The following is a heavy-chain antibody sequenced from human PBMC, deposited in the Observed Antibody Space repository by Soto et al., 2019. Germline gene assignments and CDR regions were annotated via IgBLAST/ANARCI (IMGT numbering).Heavy chain of an antibody. CDR2: ISAYNGNT. J-gene: IGHJ6*02. D-gene: IGHD5-18*01. CDR1: GYTFTSYG. V-gene: IGHV1-18*01. CDR3: AREGLRTTYYYYGMDV. Sequence: ASVKVSCKASGYTFTSYGISWVRQAPGQGLEWMGWISAYNGNTNYAQKLQGRVTMTTDTSTGTAYMELRSLRSDDTAVYYCAREGLRTTYYYYGMDVRGQGTTVTVSS.